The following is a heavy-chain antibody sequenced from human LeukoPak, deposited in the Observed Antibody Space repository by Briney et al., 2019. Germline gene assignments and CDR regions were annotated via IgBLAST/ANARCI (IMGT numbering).Heavy chain of an antibody. J-gene: IGHJ3*02. CDR2: IRNIGTDK. V-gene: IGHV3-30*02. CDR1: GFTFSSNG. Sequence: GGSLRLSCAASGFTFSSNGMHWVRQAPGKGLEWVAFIRNIGTDKYYTDSVKGRFTISRDNSKNTLYLQVNSLRAEDTAVYYCARGHTGLGFDIWGHGTMVTVSS. CDR3: ARGHTGLGFDI.